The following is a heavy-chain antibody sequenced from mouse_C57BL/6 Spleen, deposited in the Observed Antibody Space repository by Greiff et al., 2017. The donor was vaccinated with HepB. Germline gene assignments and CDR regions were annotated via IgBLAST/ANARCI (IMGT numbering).Heavy chain of an antibody. D-gene: IGHD3-3*01. CDR2: INPNNGGT. CDR3: ARRDGDVLYAMDY. V-gene: IGHV1-26*01. J-gene: IGHJ4*01. Sequence: EVQLQQSGPELVKPGASVKISCKASGYTFTDYYMNWVKQSHGKSLEWIGDINPNNGGTSYNQKFKGKATLTVDKSSSTAYMELRSLTSEDSAVYYGARRDGDVLYAMDYWGQGTSVTVSS. CDR1: GYTFTDYY.